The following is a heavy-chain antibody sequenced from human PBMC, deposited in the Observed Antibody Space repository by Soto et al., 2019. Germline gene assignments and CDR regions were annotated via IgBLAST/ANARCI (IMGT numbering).Heavy chain of an antibody. V-gene: IGHV3-48*03. Sequence: GSLRLSCAASGFSFSSYDMNWVRQAPGKGLEWVSYISSSGSTIYYADSVKGRFTISRDNAKNSLYLQMNSLRAEDTAVYYCARELYYDSSGYIGWGQGTLVTVSS. CDR3: ARELYYDSSGYIG. J-gene: IGHJ4*02. CDR1: GFSFSSYD. D-gene: IGHD3-22*01. CDR2: ISSSGSTI.